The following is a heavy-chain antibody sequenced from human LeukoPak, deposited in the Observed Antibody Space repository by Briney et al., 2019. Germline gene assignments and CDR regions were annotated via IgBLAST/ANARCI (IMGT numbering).Heavy chain of an antibody. CDR3: ARDRPLTYYYDSSGYSDAFDI. Sequence: TLSLTCTVSGGSISSGGYYWSWIRQPPGKGLEWIGYIYYSGSTYYNPSLKSRVTISVDTSKNQFSLKLSSVTAADTAVYYCARDRPLTYYYDSSGYSDAFDIWGQGTMVTVSS. D-gene: IGHD3-22*01. J-gene: IGHJ3*02. V-gene: IGHV4-30-4*08. CDR2: IYYSGST. CDR1: GGSISSGGYY.